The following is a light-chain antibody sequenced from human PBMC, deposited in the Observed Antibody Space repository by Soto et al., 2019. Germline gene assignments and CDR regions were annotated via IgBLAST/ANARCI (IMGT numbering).Light chain of an antibody. CDR2: WAS. CDR1: QSVLYNSKNKNY. CDR3: QQYYSTPYT. Sequence: DIVMTQSPDSLAVSLGERATVNCKSSQSVLYNSKNKNYLAWYQQKPGQPPKLLIYWASTRESGVPDRFSGSGSGTDFTLTISGLQAEDVAVYYCQQYYSTPYTFGQGTKLEI. J-gene: IGKJ2*01. V-gene: IGKV4-1*01.